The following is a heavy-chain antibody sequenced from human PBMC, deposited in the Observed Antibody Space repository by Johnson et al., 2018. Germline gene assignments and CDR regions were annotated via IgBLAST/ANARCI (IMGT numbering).Heavy chain of an antibody. Sequence: EVQLVESGGGFVQPGGSLRLSCVASGFIFNSYAMSWVRQAPGKGLEWVATISANGGSTYYADSVKGRFTISRDISKNTMYLQMTSLRGEDRGIYYCAKDRNYYCSGPSNWLDPWGQGSLVTVSS. D-gene: IGHD3-10*01. CDR3: AKDRNYYCSGPSNWLDP. V-gene: IGHV3-23*04. J-gene: IGHJ5*02. CDR1: GFIFNSYA. CDR2: ISANGGST.